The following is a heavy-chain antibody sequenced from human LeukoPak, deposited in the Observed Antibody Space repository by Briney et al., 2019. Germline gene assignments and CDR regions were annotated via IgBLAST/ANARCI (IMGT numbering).Heavy chain of an antibody. Sequence: GASVKVSCKASGGTFSSYAISWVRQAPGQGLEWMGGIIPIFGTANYAQKFQGRVTITADESTSTAYMELSSLRAEDTAVYYCAKDLRRVWFGELSSSENAKKNWFDPWGQGTLVTVSS. CDR3: AKDLRRVWFGELSSSENAKKNWFDP. V-gene: IGHV1-69*13. CDR2: IIPIFGTA. CDR1: GGTFSSYA. D-gene: IGHD3-10*01. J-gene: IGHJ5*02.